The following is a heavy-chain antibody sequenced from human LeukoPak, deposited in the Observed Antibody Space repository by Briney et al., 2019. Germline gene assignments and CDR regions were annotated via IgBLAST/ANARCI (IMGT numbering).Heavy chain of an antibody. V-gene: IGHV4-59*01. J-gene: IGHJ4*02. CDR1: GGSISTYY. CDR2: IYYSGTT. CDR3: ARDYSNYILDY. D-gene: IGHD4-11*01. Sequence: SETLSLTSIVPGGSISTYYWTWIRQSPGKGLEWIGYIYYSGTTNYNPSLESRVTMSVDTSKNEFSLKLSSVTAADTAVYYCARDYSNYILDYWGPGTLVTVSS.